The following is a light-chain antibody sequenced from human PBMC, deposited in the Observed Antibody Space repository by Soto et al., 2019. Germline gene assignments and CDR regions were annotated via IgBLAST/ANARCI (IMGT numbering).Light chain of an antibody. CDR1: QSVSNNY. Sequence: EIVMTQSPATLSVSPGERATLSCRSSQSVSNNYLAWYQQKPGQAPRLLIYGASNRATGIPDRFSGSGSGTDFTLTISRLEPEDFATYYCQHYNSYSEAFGQGTKVDI. V-gene: IGKV3-20*01. J-gene: IGKJ1*01. CDR2: GAS. CDR3: QHYNSYSEA.